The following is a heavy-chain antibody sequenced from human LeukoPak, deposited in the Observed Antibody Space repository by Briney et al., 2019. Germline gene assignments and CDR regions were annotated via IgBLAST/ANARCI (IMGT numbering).Heavy chain of an antibody. CDR2: IYSGGNT. V-gene: IGHV3-66*01. Sequence: PGGSLRLSCAASGFTVSSNFMSWVRQAPGQGLELVSVIYSGGNTYYADSVRGRFTIFRDNSKNTLYLQMNSLRAEDTAMYYCVRKYTYGLDWGQGNLVTVSS. CDR1: GFTVSSNF. CDR3: VRKYTYGLD. D-gene: IGHD5-18*01. J-gene: IGHJ4*02.